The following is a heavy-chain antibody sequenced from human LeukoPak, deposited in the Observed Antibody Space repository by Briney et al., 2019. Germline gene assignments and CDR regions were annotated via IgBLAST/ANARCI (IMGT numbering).Heavy chain of an antibody. J-gene: IGHJ5*02. D-gene: IGHD3-10*01. CDR3: ARDSFDYDGASRANVEWFDP. CDR2: MFGSGAT. CDR1: GGSITSDY. V-gene: IGHV4-4*07. Sequence: SETLSLTCTVSGGSITSDYWNWIRQPPGKGLEWIGRMFGSGATNYNPHLKSRVTRSLDTSKKQFSLKLCSVTAADTAAYYCARDSFDYDGASRANVEWFDPWGQGILVTVSS.